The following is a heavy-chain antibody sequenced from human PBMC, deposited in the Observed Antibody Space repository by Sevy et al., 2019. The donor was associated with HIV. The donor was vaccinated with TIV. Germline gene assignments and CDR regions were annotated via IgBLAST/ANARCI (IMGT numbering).Heavy chain of an antibody. CDR1: GFIVSSNY. J-gene: IGHJ4*02. CDR2: IYSGGST. CDR3: ARDHSSSWYDY. Sequence: GGSLRLSCAASGFIVSSNYMSWVRQAPGKGLEWVSVIYSGGSTYYADAVKGRFTISRDNSKNTLYLQMNSLRAEDTAVYYCARDHSSSWYDYWGQGTLVTVSS. D-gene: IGHD6-13*01. V-gene: IGHV3-53*01.